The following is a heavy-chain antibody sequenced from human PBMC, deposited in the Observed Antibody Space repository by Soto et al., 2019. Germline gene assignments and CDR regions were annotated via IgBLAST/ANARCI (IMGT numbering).Heavy chain of an antibody. Sequence: HPGGSLRLSCAASGFSLSVYWMHWVRQAPGKGLVWVSRIDTSGSATKFADSVEGRFSMSKDNAENTLYLQMNNLRADDTAVYYCVRVLKSIGWDNDVFDIWGQGTMVTV. CDR1: GFSLSVYW. V-gene: IGHV3-74*01. J-gene: IGHJ3*02. D-gene: IGHD6-19*01. CDR2: IDTSGSAT. CDR3: VRVLKSIGWDNDVFDI.